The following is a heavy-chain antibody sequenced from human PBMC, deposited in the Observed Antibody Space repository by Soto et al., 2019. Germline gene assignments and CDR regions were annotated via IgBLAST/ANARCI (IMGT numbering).Heavy chain of an antibody. V-gene: IGHV1-8*01. CDR2: MNPNSATT. Sequence: ASVKVSCKASGYSFTSYDIIWVRQATGQGLEWMGWMNPNSATTGYAQNFQGRVTMTRNSSIGTAYMELSSLRSEDTAVYYGARAGFLDQASDVWGKGTTVTVSS. CDR3: ARAGFLDQASDV. D-gene: IGHD3-3*01. CDR1: GYSFTSYD. J-gene: IGHJ6*04.